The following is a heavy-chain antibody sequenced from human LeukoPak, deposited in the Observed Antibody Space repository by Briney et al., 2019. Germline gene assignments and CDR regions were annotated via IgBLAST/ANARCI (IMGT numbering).Heavy chain of an antibody. CDR2: ISYDGSNK. CDR1: GFTFSSYA. CDR3: ASTTGDQGYYFDY. Sequence: GSLRLSYAASGFTFSSYAMHWVRQAPGKGLEWVAVISYDGSNKYYADSVKGRFTISRDNSKNTLYLQMNSLRAEDTAVYYCASTTGDQGYYFDYWGQGTLVTVSS. D-gene: IGHD7-27*01. J-gene: IGHJ4*02. V-gene: IGHV3-30-3*01.